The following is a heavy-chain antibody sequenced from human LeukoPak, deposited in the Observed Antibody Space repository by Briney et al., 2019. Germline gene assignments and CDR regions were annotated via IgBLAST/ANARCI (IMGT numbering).Heavy chain of an antibody. V-gene: IGHV3-13*01. Sequence: GGSLRLSCAASGFMFSNYDVHWVRHVSGKGLEWVSGIGSAGDTYYPGSVKGGFTISRENAKNSLSLQMNSLGVEDTALYYCARKRCSGGSCYEHAFDLWGRGPMVTVSS. CDR1: GFMFSNYD. D-gene: IGHD2-15*01. CDR3: ARKRCSGGSCYEHAFDL. CDR2: IGSAGDT. J-gene: IGHJ3*01.